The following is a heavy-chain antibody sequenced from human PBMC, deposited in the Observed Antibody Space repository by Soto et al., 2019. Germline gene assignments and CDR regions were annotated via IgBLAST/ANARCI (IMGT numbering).Heavy chain of an antibody. D-gene: IGHD6-6*01. CDR3: ARARPPFNWFDR. V-gene: IGHV1-2*02. CDR1: GYTFTDYY. Sequence: GASVNVSCKXSGYTFTDYYMEWIRQAPGQGLEWMGWINLNSGDTNFAQQFQGRVTMTRDTSITTAYMDLTRLRSDDTAVYYCARARPPFNWFDRWGQGTLVTVSS. CDR2: INLNSGDT. J-gene: IGHJ5*02.